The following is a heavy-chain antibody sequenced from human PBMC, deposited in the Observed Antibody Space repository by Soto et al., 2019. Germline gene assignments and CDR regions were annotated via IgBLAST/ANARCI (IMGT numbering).Heavy chain of an antibody. CDR1: GCSISSDGSY. V-gene: IGHV4-31*03. CDR2: IYYSGST. CDR3: ASVMVRGVLSYYYYGMDV. Sequence: SDTLSLTCTVSGCSISSDGSYWSWIRQHPGKGLEWIGYIYYSGSTYYNPSLKSRVTISVDTSKNQFSLKLSSVTAADTAVYYCASVMVRGVLSYYYYGMDVWGQGTTVT. J-gene: IGHJ6*02. D-gene: IGHD3-10*01.